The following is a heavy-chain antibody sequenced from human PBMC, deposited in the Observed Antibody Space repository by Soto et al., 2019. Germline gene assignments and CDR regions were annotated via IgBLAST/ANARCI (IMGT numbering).Heavy chain of an antibody. V-gene: IGHV3-23*01. CDR2: ISGSGGST. Sequence: PGGSLRLSCAASGFIFSSYAMSWVRQAPGKGLEWVSAISGSGGSTYYADSVKGRFTISRDNSKNTLYLQMNSLRAEDTAVYYCAKYSSGRDWFDPWGQGTLVTVSS. CDR1: GFIFSSYA. D-gene: IGHD6-19*01. CDR3: AKYSSGRDWFDP. J-gene: IGHJ5*02.